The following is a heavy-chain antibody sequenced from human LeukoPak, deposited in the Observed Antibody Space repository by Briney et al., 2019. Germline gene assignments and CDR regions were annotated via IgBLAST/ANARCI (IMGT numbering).Heavy chain of an antibody. J-gene: IGHJ4*02. V-gene: IGHV3-30*04. D-gene: IGHD6-13*01. CDR1: GLTFSRYA. CDR3: ARDSKTAAGTFDF. CDR2: ISYDGRHQ. Sequence: GRSLRRSCAATGLTFSRYAMHWVHQNPGKGLEWVAVISYDGRHQFYPDSVKAPFTISRDNSKNTLYLEASSLKAEDTAVYYCARDSKTAAGTFDFWGQGTLVTVS.